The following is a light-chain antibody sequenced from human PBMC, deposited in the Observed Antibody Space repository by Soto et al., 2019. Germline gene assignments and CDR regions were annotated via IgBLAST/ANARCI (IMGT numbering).Light chain of an antibody. Sequence: DIQMTQSPSTLSASVGDRVTITCRASQSISTWLAWYQQRAGKAPKLLIYKASNLESGVPSRFSGSGSGIDFTLTISSLQPDDFATYYCQQYNSYSWAFGQGTKVEIK. CDR1: QSISTW. CDR2: KAS. J-gene: IGKJ1*01. CDR3: QQYNSYSWA. V-gene: IGKV1-5*03.